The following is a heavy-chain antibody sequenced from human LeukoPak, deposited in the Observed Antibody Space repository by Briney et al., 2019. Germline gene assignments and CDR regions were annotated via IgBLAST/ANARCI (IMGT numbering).Heavy chain of an antibody. V-gene: IGHV3-49*04. J-gene: IGHJ3*02. CDR2: IRSKVYGGTT. Sequence: SLRLSCTGSGFTFRDYAVSWVRQAPGKGLECIGFIRSKVYGGTTEYAASVKGRFTISRDDSKSIAYLQMNSLKTEDTAVYYCTRDPYYFDSSGYYHHAFDIWGQGTMVAVSS. CDR1: GFTFRDYA. CDR3: TRDPYYFDSSGYYHHAFDI. D-gene: IGHD3-22*01.